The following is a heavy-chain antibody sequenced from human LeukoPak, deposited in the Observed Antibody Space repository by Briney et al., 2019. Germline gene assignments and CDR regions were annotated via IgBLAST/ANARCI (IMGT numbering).Heavy chain of an antibody. Sequence: GGSLRLSCAASGFTFSSYGMHWVRQAPGKGLEWVAFIRYDGSNKYYADSVKGRFTISRDNSKNTLYLQMNSLRTEDTAVYYCARVMGRYCSSTSCYVDYWGQGTLVTVSS. D-gene: IGHD2-2*01. CDR1: GFTFSSYG. CDR2: IRYDGSNK. V-gene: IGHV3-30*02. CDR3: ARVMGRYCSSTSCYVDY. J-gene: IGHJ4*02.